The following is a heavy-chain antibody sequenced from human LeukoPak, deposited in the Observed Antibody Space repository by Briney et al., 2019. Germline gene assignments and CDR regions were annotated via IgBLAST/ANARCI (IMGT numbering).Heavy chain of an antibody. CDR1: GFIFSSYG. CDR2: ISYDGGNK. J-gene: IGHJ5*02. V-gene: IGHV3-30*18. Sequence: GRSLRLSCAASGFIFSSYGMHWVRQAPGKGLEWVAVISYDGGNKYYADSVKGRFTISRDNSKNSLYLQMNSLRAEDTAVYYCAKSVAGNLNWFDPWGQGTLVTVSS. CDR3: AKSVAGNLNWFDP. D-gene: IGHD6-19*01.